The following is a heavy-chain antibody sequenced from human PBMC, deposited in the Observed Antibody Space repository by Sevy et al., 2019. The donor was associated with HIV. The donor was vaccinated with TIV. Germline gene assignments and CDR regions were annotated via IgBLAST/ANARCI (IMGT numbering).Heavy chain of an antibody. CDR3: ARDRKARYSSGWYGGY. D-gene: IGHD6-19*01. CDR2: ISAYNGNT. J-gene: IGHJ4*02. CDR1: GYTFTSYG. Sequence: GASVKVSCKASGYTFTSYGISWVRQAPGQGLEWMGWISAYNGNTNYAQKLQGRVTMTTDTSTSTAYMELRSLRSDDTAVYYCARDRKARYSSGWYGGYWGQGTLVTVSS. V-gene: IGHV1-18*01.